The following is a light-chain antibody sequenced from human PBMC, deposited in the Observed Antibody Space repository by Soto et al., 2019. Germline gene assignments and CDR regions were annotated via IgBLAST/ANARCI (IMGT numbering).Light chain of an antibody. CDR3: QQYNSYS. J-gene: IGKJ1*01. V-gene: IGKV1-5*02. Sequence: DIQMTQSPSSLSASVGDRVTIICRASQTITYYVNWYQQKPGTAPKLLIYHASTLESGVPSRFSGSGSGTEFTLAISSLQPDDFATYYCQQYNSYSFGQGTKVDNK. CDR2: HAS. CDR1: QTITYY.